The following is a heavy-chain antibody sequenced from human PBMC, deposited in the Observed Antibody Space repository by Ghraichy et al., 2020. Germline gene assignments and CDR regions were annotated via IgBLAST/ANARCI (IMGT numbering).Heavy chain of an antibody. CDR1: GFTFSSYS. Sequence: GGSLRLSCAASGFTFSSYSMNWVRQAPGKGLEWVSSISSSSSYIYYADSVKGRFTISRDNAKNSLYLQMNSLRAEDTAVYYCASVQLSDDGDYPWFPVDYWGQGTLVTVSS. J-gene: IGHJ4*02. V-gene: IGHV3-21*01. CDR3: ASVQLSDDGDYPWFPVDY. CDR2: ISSSSSYI. D-gene: IGHD4-17*01.